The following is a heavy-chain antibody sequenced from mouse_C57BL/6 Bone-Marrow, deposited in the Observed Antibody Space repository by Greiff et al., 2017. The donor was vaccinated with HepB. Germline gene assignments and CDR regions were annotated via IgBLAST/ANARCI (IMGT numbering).Heavy chain of an antibody. CDR1: GYSITSGYY. D-gene: IGHD2-4*01. J-gene: IGHJ3*01. CDR3: AREDDSAWFAY. CDR2: ISYDGSN. Sequence: EVQLQQSGPGLVKPSQSLSLTCSVTGYSITSGYYWNWIRQFPGNKLEWMGYISYDGSNNYNPSLKNRISITRDTSKNQFFLKLNSVTTEDTATYYCAREDDSAWFAYWGQGTLVTVSA. V-gene: IGHV3-6*01.